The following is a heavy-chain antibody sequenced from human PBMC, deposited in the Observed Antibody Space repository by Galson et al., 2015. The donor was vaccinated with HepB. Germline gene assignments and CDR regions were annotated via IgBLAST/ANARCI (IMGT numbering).Heavy chain of an antibody. D-gene: IGHD6-13*01. CDR3: AKEMEYSSSWYPGGYYYYYGMDV. CDR1: GFTFSSYG. J-gene: IGHJ6*02. CDR2: ISYDGSNK. V-gene: IGHV3-30*18. Sequence: SLRLSCAASGFTFSSYGMHWVRQAPGKGLEWVAVISYDGSNKYYADSVKGRFTISRDNSKNTLYLQMNSLRAEDTAVYYCAKEMEYSSSWYPGGYYYYYGMDVWGQGTTVTVSS.